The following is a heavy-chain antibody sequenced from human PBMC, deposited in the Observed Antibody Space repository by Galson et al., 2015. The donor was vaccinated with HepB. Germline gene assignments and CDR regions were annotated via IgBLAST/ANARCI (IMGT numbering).Heavy chain of an antibody. CDR3: ARDANGDFLPDY. CDR2: ISGSGENT. J-gene: IGHJ4*02. Sequence: SLRLSCAASGSTFSCYVVSWVRQAPGEGLEWVSGISGSGENTYYADSVKGRFTISRDNSKNTLYLQMNSLRADDTAVYYCARDANGDFLPDYWGQGTLVTVSS. V-gene: IGHV3-23*01. D-gene: IGHD4-17*01. CDR1: GSTFSCYV.